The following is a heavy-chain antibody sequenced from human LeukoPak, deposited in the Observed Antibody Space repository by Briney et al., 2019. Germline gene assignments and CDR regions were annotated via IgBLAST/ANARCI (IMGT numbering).Heavy chain of an antibody. CDR3: ARLRRNSDSGGYYYYYDY. CDR2: IDSSGSTR. Sequence: GGSLRLSCVGSGFTFGKFDMKWVRQAPGKGLEWVSYIDSSGSTRYKADSVRGRFTISRDNAKNSLSLQMNSLRVEDTAVYYCARLRRNSDSGGYYYYYDYWGQGTLVTVSS. D-gene: IGHD3-22*01. V-gene: IGHV3-48*03. J-gene: IGHJ4*02. CDR1: GFTFGKFD.